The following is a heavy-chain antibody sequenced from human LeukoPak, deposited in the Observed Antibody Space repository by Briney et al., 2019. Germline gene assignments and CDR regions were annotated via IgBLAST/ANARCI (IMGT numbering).Heavy chain of an antibody. J-gene: IGHJ5*02. CDR3: ATRSRYSYGSGSYS. V-gene: IGHV3-23*01. Sequence: GGSLRLSCEASGFTFSSYAMTWVRQAPGKGLEWVSAIGSSGGSTYYADSVKGRFTISRDNSKNTLYLQMNSLRAEDTAVYYCATRSRYSYGSGSYSWGQGTLVTVSS. D-gene: IGHD3-10*01. CDR1: GFTFSSYA. CDR2: IGSSGGST.